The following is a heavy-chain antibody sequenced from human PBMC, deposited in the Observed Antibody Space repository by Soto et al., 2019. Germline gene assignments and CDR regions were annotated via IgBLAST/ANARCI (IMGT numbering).Heavy chain of an antibody. D-gene: IGHD3-22*01. CDR1: GGTFSSYA. CDR2: IIPIFGTA. V-gene: IGHV1-69*13. CDR3: ARDQGYYDSTGSTGSAFDI. J-gene: IGHJ3*02. Sequence: QVQLVQSGAEVKKPESSLKVSCKASGGTFSSYAINWVRQAPGQGLEWMGGIIPIFGTANYAQKFQGRVTITADDSTSTAYMELSSLRSEDTALYYCARDQGYYDSTGSTGSAFDIWGQGTMVTVSS.